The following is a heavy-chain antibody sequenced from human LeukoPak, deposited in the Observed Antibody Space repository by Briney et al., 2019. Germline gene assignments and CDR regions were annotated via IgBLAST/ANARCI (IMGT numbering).Heavy chain of an antibody. CDR2: ISYDGSNK. Sequence: GGSLRLSCAASGFTFSSYGMHWVRQAPGKGLEWVAVISYDGSNKYYTDSVKGRFTISRDNSKNTLYLQMNSLRAEDTAVYYCAKDLGTYYYGSGSSFDYWGQGTLVTVSS. CDR3: AKDLGTYYYGSGSSFDY. V-gene: IGHV3-30*18. D-gene: IGHD3-10*01. CDR1: GFTFSSYG. J-gene: IGHJ4*02.